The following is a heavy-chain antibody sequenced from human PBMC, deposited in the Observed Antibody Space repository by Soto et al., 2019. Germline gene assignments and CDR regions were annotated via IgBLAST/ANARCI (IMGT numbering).Heavy chain of an antibody. CDR3: AREGYCSSTSCSSNINWFAP. J-gene: IGHJ5*02. D-gene: IGHD2-2*01. V-gene: IGHV1-2*04. Sequence: QVQLVQSGAEVKKPGASVKVSCKASGYTFTGYYMHWVRQAPGQGLEWMGWFNPNSGGTNYAQKFQGWVTMTRDTYISTAYMELGRRRSDDTAVYYCAREGYCSSTSCSSNINWFAPWGQGTLVTVSS. CDR2: FNPNSGGT. CDR1: GYTFTGYY.